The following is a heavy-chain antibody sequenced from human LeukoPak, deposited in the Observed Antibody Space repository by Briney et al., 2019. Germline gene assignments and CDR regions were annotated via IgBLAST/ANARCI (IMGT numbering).Heavy chain of an antibody. CDR3: ARAAYSSGWFRGNYYYYMDV. D-gene: IGHD6-19*01. V-gene: IGHV3-72*01. J-gene: IGHJ6*03. CDR2: TRNKANSYTT. Sequence: GGSLRLSCVASEFTFSDYYMDWVRQAPGKGLEWVGRTRNKANSYTTEYAASVKGRFTISRDDSKNSLYLQMNSLKTEDTAVYYCARAAYSSGWFRGNYYYYMDVWGKGTTVTVSS. CDR1: EFTFSDYY.